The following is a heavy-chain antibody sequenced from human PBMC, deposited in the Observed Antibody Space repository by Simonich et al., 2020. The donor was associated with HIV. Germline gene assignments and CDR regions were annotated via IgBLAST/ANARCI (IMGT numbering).Heavy chain of an antibody. CDR3: ARGGYCSGGSCYPLFSRYGMDV. CDR2: INHSGST. CDR1: GGSFSGYY. V-gene: IGHV4-34*01. J-gene: IGHJ6*02. Sequence: QVQLQQWGAGLLKPSETLSLTCAVYGGSFSGYYWSWIRQPPGKGLGWIGEINHSGSTNYTPSLKSRVTISVDTSKNQFSLKLSSVTAADTAVYYCARGGYCSGGSCYPLFSRYGMDVWGQGTTVTVSS. D-gene: IGHD2-15*01.